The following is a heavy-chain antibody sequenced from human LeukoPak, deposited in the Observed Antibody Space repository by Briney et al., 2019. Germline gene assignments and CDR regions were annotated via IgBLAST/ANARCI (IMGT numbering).Heavy chain of an antibody. Sequence: GGSLRLSCAASGFTFSTYGMSWVRQAPGKGLEWVSAISGSGVGSTYYADSVKGRFTISRDNSKNTLYLQMNSLRAEDTAVYYCAKDHLPGIVVADRDYWGQGTLVTVSS. J-gene: IGHJ4*02. V-gene: IGHV3-23*01. D-gene: IGHD6-19*01. CDR3: AKDHLPGIVVADRDY. CDR2: ISGSGVGST. CDR1: GFTFSTYG.